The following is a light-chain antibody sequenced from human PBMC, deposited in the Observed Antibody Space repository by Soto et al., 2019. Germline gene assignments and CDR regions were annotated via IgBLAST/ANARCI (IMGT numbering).Light chain of an antibody. J-gene: IGLJ1*01. CDR3: ATWDDSLNGYV. V-gene: IGLV1-44*01. CDR2: TNS. CDR1: GSNIGSNS. Sequence: SVLTQPPSASGTPGQRITISCSGSGSNIGSNSVTWYQQLPRTAPKLLIYTNSQRPSGVPDRFSGSKSGTSASLAISGLQSGDEADYYCATWDDSLNGYVFGTGTKVTVL.